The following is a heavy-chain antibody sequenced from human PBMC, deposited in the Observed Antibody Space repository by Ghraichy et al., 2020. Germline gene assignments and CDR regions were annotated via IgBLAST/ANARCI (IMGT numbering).Heavy chain of an antibody. D-gene: IGHD3-22*01. V-gene: IGHV4-4*02. Sequence: SETLPLTCAVSGGSISSSNWWSWVRQPPGKGLEWIGEIYHSGSTNYNPSLKSRVTISVDKSKNQFSLKLSSVTAADTAVYYCARVGPTRGSGYWNFDYWGQGTLVTVSS. CDR1: GGSISSSNW. CDR3: ARVGPTRGSGYWNFDY. CDR2: IYHSGST. J-gene: IGHJ4*02.